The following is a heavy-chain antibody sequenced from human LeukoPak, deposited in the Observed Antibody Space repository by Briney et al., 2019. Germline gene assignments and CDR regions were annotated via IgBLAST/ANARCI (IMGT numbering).Heavy chain of an antibody. CDR1: GFTFSSYA. J-gene: IGHJ4*02. Sequence: PGGSLRLSCAASGFTFSSYAMHWVRQAPGKGLEWVAVISYDGSNKYYADSVKGRFTISRDNSKNTLYLQMNSLRAGDTAVYYCASLEDYFDYWGQGTLVTVSS. V-gene: IGHV3-30*04. CDR2: ISYDGSNK. CDR3: ASLEDYFDY.